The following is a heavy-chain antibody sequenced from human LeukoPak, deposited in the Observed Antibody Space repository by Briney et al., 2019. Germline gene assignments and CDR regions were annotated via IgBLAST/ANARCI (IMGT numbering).Heavy chain of an antibody. D-gene: IGHD4-11*01. CDR1: GGSFSGYY. CDR3: ARHIKTTVTGYYYFYMDV. Sequence: SETLSLTCAVYGGSFSGYYWSWIRQPPGKGLEWIGEINHSGSTNYNPSLKSRVTISVDTSKNQFSLKLSSVTAADTAVYYCARHIKTTVTGYYYFYMDVWGKGTTVTVSS. J-gene: IGHJ6*03. V-gene: IGHV4-34*01. CDR2: INHSGST.